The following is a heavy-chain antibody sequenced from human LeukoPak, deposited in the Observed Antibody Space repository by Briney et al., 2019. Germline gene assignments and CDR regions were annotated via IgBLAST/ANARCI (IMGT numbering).Heavy chain of an antibody. CDR2: ISAYNGNT. D-gene: IGHD3-22*01. CDR3: AGHYYHDSSGHLDY. Sequence: ASVKVSCKASGYTFTSYGISWVRQAPGQGLEWMGWISAYNGNTNYAQKLQGRVTMTTDTSTSTAYMELRSLRSDDTAVYYCAGHYYHDSSGHLDYWGQGSLVTVSS. J-gene: IGHJ4*02. CDR1: GYTFTSYG. V-gene: IGHV1-18*01.